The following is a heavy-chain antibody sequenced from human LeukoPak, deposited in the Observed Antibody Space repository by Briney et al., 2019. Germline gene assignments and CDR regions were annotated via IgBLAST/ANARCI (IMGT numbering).Heavy chain of an antibody. Sequence: ASVKVSCKASGYTFTGYYLYWVRQAPGQGLEWMGIINPSGGSTSYAQKFQGRVTMTRDTSTSTAYLQWSSLKASDTAMYYCARPKVITMIVVVITTHIPWGQGTLVTVSS. J-gene: IGHJ4*02. CDR2: INPSGGST. CDR1: GYTFTGYY. V-gene: IGHV1-46*01. D-gene: IGHD3-22*01. CDR3: ARPKVITMIVVVITTHIP.